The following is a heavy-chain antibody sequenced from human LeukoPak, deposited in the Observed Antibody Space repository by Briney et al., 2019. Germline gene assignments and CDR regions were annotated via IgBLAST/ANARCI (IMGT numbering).Heavy chain of an antibody. V-gene: IGHV3-30*02. D-gene: IGHD3-3*01. Sequence: GGSLRLSCTTSGFTFSSYGMTWVRQAPGKGLEWVAFIRYDGSNKYYADSVKGRFTISRDNSKNTLYLQMNSLRAEDTAVYYCAKMWSDYSGFGAFDMWGQGTMVTVSS. CDR3: AKMWSDYSGFGAFDM. CDR2: IRYDGSNK. CDR1: GFTFSSYG. J-gene: IGHJ3*02.